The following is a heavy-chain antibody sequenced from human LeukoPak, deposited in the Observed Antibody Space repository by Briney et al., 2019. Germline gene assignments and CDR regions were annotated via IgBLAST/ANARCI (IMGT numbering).Heavy chain of an antibody. CDR2: ISPSGGGT. D-gene: IGHD6-13*01. J-gene: IGHJ4*02. CDR1: GYTFTSYY. CDR3: ARDGGSSWYFDY. Sequence: ASVKVSCKASGYTFTSYYMHWLRQAPGQGLEWMGIISPSGGGTTYAQKFQGRVTMTNDMSTSTVYMELTSLRSEDTAVYYCARDGGSSWYFDYWGQGTLVTVSS. V-gene: IGHV1-46*01.